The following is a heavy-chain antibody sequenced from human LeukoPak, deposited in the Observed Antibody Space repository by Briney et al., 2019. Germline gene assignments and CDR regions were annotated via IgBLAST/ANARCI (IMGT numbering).Heavy chain of an antibody. CDR2: IYYSGST. CDR3: ARDHTRDGYNGFDP. Sequence: SETLSLTCTVSGGSISSGDYYWSWIRQPPGKGLEWIGYIYYSGSTYYNPSLKSRVTISVDTSKNQFSLNLNSVTAADTAVYYCARDHTRDGYNGFDPWGQGTLVTVSS. J-gene: IGHJ5*02. V-gene: IGHV4-30-4*02. CDR1: GGSISSGDYY. D-gene: IGHD5-24*01.